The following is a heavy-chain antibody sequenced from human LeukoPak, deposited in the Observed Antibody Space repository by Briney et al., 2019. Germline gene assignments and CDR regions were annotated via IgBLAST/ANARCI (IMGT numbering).Heavy chain of an antibody. V-gene: IGHV3-21*01. CDR1: GFTFSSYS. CDR3: ARRHNDILTGYYAHYFDY. J-gene: IGHJ4*02. CDR2: ISSSSSYI. Sequence: GGSLRLSCAASGFTFSSYSMNWVRQAPGKGLEWVSSISSSSSYIYYADSVKGRFTISRDNAKNSLYLQMNSLRAEDTAVYYCARRHNDILTGYYAHYFDYWGQGTLVTVSS. D-gene: IGHD3-9*01.